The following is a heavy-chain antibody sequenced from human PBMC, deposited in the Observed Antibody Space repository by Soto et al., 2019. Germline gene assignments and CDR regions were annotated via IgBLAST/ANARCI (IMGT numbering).Heavy chain of an antibody. D-gene: IGHD3-10*01. CDR2: IKNKTDGGTT. Sequence: GGSLRLSCAASGFTFSNAWMSWVRQAPGKGLEWVGRIKNKTDGGTTDYAAPVKGRFTISRDDSKNTLYLQMNSLKTEDTAMYYCTTDVRGSEAFDIWGQGTMVTVSS. CDR1: GFTFSNAW. J-gene: IGHJ3*02. V-gene: IGHV3-15*01. CDR3: TTDVRGSEAFDI.